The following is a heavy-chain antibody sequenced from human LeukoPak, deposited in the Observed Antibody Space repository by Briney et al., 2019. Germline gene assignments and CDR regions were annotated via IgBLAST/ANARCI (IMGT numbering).Heavy chain of an antibody. CDR2: IDAGNGDT. D-gene: IGHD6-19*01. Sequence: ASVKVSCKASGYTFTTYAIHWVRQAPGQRLEWMGWIDAGNGDTKYSQKFQGRVTITRDTSASTAYMELSSLRSEDTAAYYCARDGRSVLAVAGGHFDYWGQGTLVTVSS. CDR3: ARDGRSVLAVAGGHFDY. J-gene: IGHJ4*02. V-gene: IGHV1-3*01. CDR1: GYTFTTYA.